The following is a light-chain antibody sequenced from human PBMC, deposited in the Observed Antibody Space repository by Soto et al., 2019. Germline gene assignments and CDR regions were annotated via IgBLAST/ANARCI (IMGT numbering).Light chain of an antibody. CDR1: QGVSRC. V-gene: IGKV1-9*01. CDR2: AAS. Sequence: IQWTQSQSSLSASVGDRVTITCRASQGVSRCLSWYQQKPGRAPILLISAASTLQSGVPARFSGSGSGTDFTLSITSLQPDDFATYYCQQYNTYPVTFGGGTKVDI. J-gene: IGKJ4*02. CDR3: QQYNTYPVT.